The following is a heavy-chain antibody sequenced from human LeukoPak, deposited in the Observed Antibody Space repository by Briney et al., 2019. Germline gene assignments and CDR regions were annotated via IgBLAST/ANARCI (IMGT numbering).Heavy chain of an antibody. J-gene: IGHJ4*02. Sequence: ASVRVSCKASGYTFTSYDINWVRQAAGQGLEWMGWMNPNSENTGYAQKFQGRITMARNTSISTACMELSSLTSEDTAVYFCARRYDSGSYHLPHWGQGALVTVSS. D-gene: IGHD3-10*01. CDR1: GYTFTSYD. CDR2: MNPNSENT. CDR3: ARRYDSGSYHLPH. V-gene: IGHV1-8*01.